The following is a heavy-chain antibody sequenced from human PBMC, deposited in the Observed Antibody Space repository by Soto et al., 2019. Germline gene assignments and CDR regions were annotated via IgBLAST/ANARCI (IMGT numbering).Heavy chain of an antibody. Sequence: PSETLSLTXTVSGGSISSYYWSWIRQPAGKGLEWIGRIYTSGSTNYNPSLKSRVTMSVDTSKNQFSLKLSSVTAADTAVYYCARGRYCSSTSCYPYGMDVWGQGTTVTVSS. CDR3: ARGRYCSSTSCYPYGMDV. V-gene: IGHV4-4*07. J-gene: IGHJ6*02. CDR2: IYTSGST. CDR1: GGSISSYY. D-gene: IGHD2-2*01.